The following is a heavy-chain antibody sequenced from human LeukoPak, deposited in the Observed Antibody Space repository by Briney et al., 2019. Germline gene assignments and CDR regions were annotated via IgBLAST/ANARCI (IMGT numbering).Heavy chain of an antibody. CDR1: GFTFSSYS. D-gene: IGHD1-26*01. CDR2: ISSSSSYI. J-gene: IGHJ6*02. CDR3: AKEVGPAYYYGMDV. V-gene: IGHV3-21*01. Sequence: PGGSLRLSCAASGFTFSSYSMNWVRQAPGKGLEWVSSISSSSSYIYYADSVKGRFTISRDNAKNSLYLQMNSLRAEDTAVYYCAKEVGPAYYYGMDVWGQGTTVTVSS.